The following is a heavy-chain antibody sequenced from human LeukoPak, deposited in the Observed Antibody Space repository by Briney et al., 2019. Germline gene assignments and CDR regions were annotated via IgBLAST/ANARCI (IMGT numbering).Heavy chain of an antibody. CDR3: ASCYVPYYYYYGMDV. Sequence: SVKVSCKASGGTFSSYAISWVRQAPGQGLEWMGGIIPIFGTANYAQKFQGRVTITADESTSTAYMELSSLRSEDTAVYYCASCYVPYYYYYGMDVWGQGTTVTVSS. J-gene: IGHJ6*02. CDR1: GGTFSSYA. D-gene: IGHD2-15*01. CDR2: IIPIFGTA. V-gene: IGHV1-69*13.